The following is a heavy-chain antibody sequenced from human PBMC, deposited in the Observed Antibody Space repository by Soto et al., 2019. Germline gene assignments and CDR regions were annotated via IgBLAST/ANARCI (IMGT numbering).Heavy chain of an antibody. J-gene: IGHJ5*02. Sequence: LSLTCAVSGYSISSGYYWGWIRQPPGKGLEWIGYIYYSGSTNYNPSLKSRDTISLDTSKNQFSLKLSSVTAADTAVYYCARQGPASILNTWFDPWGQGTLVTVSS. CDR3: ARQGPASILNTWFDP. CDR1: GYSISSGYY. V-gene: IGHV4-38-2*01. CDR2: IYYSGST. D-gene: IGHD2-2*01.